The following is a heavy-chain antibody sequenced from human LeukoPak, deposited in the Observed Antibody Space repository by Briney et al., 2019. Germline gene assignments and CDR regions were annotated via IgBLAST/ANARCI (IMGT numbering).Heavy chain of an antibody. V-gene: IGHV5-51*01. CDR1: GYSFTDYW. J-gene: IGHJ4*02. Sequence: GESLKISCKTSGYSFTDYWIGWVRQMPGKGLEWMGFIYPSDSGTRYSPSFQGQVTISADKSISTVYLYWSSLRASDTAIYYCVRAEDYLWEKHRXXXHFDFWGQGTLVTVS. D-gene: IGHD3-16*01. CDR3: VRAEDYLWEKHRXXXHFDF. CDR2: IYPSDSGT.